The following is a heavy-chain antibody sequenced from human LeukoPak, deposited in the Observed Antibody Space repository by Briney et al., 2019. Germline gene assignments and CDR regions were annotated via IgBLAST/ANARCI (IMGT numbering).Heavy chain of an antibody. CDR1: GYTFTSYG. Sequence: ASVKVSCKASGYTFTSYGISWVRQAPGQGLEWMGWISAYNGNTNYAQKLQGRVTMTTDTSTSTAYMELRSLRSDDTAVYYCARDFVHGYSYGIKHDYWGQGTLVTVSS. CDR2: ISAYNGNT. J-gene: IGHJ4*02. CDR3: ARDFVHGYSYGIKHDY. V-gene: IGHV1-18*01. D-gene: IGHD5-18*01.